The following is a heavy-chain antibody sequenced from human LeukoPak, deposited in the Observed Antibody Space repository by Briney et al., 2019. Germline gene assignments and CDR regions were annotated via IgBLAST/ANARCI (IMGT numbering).Heavy chain of an antibody. Sequence: GASVKVSCKASGYTFTGYYMHWVRQAPGQGLEWMGWIYPNSGGIYYAQKFRGRVTMTSDTSISTAYMELSRLRSDDTAVYYCARDAAFGGVIVTWGQGTLVTVSS. D-gene: IGHD3-16*02. CDR3: ARDAAFGGVIVT. CDR1: GYTFTGYY. J-gene: IGHJ5*02. V-gene: IGHV1-2*02. CDR2: IYPNSGGI.